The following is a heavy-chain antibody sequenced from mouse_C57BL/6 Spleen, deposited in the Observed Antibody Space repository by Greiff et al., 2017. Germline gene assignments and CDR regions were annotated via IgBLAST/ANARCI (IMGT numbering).Heavy chain of an antibody. CDR2: ISSGSSTI. CDR1: GFTFSDYG. J-gene: IGHJ3*01. Sequence: EVMLVESGGGLVKPGGSLKLSCAASGFTFSDYGMHWVRQAPEKGLEWVAYISSGSSTIYYADTVKGRFTISRDNAKNTLFLQMTSLRSEDTAMYYCARESYYYGSSPPWFAYWGQGTLVTVSA. V-gene: IGHV5-17*01. CDR3: ARESYYYGSSPPWFAY. D-gene: IGHD1-1*01.